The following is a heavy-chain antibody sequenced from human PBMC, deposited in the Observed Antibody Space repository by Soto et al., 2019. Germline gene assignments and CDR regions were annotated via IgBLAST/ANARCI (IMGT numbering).Heavy chain of an antibody. CDR1: GYTLTELS. D-gene: IGHD3-3*01. CDR3: ATQLYFSAPGLWWFDP. CDR2: FDPEDGET. V-gene: IGHV1-24*01. Sequence: VASVKVSCKVSGYTLTELSMHWVRQAPGKGLEWMGGFDPEDGETIYAQKFQGRVTMTEDTSTDTAYMELSSLRSEDTAVYYCATQLYFSAPGLWWFDPWGQGTLVTVSS. J-gene: IGHJ5*02.